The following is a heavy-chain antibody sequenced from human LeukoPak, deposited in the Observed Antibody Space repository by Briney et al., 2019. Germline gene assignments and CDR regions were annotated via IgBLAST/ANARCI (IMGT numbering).Heavy chain of an antibody. J-gene: IGHJ4*02. CDR1: GFTVSSNY. Sequence: GGSLRLSCAASGFTVSSNYMSWVRQAPRKGLEWVSVIYSGGSTYYADSVKGRFTISRDNSKNTLYLQMNSLRAEDTAVYHCARDYYGSSGYSYFDYWGQRTLVTVSS. V-gene: IGHV3-53*01. CDR3: ARDYYGSSGYSYFDY. CDR2: IYSGGST. D-gene: IGHD3-22*01.